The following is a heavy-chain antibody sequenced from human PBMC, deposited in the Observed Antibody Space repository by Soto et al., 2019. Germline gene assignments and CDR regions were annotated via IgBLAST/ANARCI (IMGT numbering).Heavy chain of an antibody. CDR3: ERQNKRVPFGAYFGS. V-gene: IGHV4-31*03. CDR1: GGSITSAGYN. CDR2: IYYSGTT. J-gene: IGHJ4*02. Sequence: SETLSLTCTVSGGSITSAGYNWTWIGQHPGKGLVWIACIYYSGTTSYSPALRSRLTISVDTSKSQFYLKLTPVTAADTAVYYCERQNKRVPFGAYFGSWGQGTLATVYS. D-gene: IGHD3-10*01.